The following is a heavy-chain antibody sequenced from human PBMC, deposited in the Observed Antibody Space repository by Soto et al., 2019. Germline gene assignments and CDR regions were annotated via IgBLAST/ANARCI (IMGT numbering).Heavy chain of an antibody. Sequence: EVQLLESGGGLVQPGGSLRLSCAASGFTFSSYALNWVRQAPGKGLEWVSVISGSGDNTYYADSVKGRFTISRDNSKKTIYLEMNSLRAEDTAVYYCAKDLGTDDFWSAYYTYYYMDVWGKGTTVTVSS. CDR3: AKDLGTDDFWSAYYTYYYMDV. CDR1: GFTFSSYA. J-gene: IGHJ6*03. D-gene: IGHD3-3*01. CDR2: ISGSGDNT. V-gene: IGHV3-23*01.